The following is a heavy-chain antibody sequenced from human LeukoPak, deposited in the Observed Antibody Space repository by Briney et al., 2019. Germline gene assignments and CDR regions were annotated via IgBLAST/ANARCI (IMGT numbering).Heavy chain of an antibody. Sequence: ASVKVSCKASGYTFTSYYMHWVRQVPGQGLEWMGIINPSGGRTNYAQKFQGRVTMTRDTSTSTVYMELSSLRSEDTAVYYCARERISYDYGDYDLVKDFDYWGQGTLVTVSS. D-gene: IGHD4-17*01. CDR3: ARERISYDYGDYDLVKDFDY. J-gene: IGHJ4*02. CDR1: GYTFTSYY. V-gene: IGHV1-46*01. CDR2: INPSGGRT.